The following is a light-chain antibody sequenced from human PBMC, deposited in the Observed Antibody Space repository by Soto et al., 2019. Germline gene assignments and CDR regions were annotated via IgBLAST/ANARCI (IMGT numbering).Light chain of an antibody. CDR2: AAS. V-gene: IGKV1-39*01. CDR1: QSISRY. J-gene: IGKJ4*01. Sequence: DIHRTQSPSSLSASLWARVTHLLRASQSISRYSNWYQQKPGKAPKLLIYAASTLQSGVPSRFSGSGSGTDFTLTISSLQPEDFATYYCQQLSSYPLTFGGGTKVDIK. CDR3: QQLSSYPLT.